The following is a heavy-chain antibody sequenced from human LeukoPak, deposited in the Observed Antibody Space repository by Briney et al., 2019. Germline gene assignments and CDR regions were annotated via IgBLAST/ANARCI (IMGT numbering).Heavy chain of an antibody. Sequence: GGSLRLSCTASGFTFNTYSMNWVRQAPGKGLEWVSHISPRSDVVSYTDSVKGRFTISRDNAKNSLYLHMSNLRAEDMAVYYCVRDNDWAFDYCGQGTLVPVSS. D-gene: IGHD3-9*01. J-gene: IGHJ4*02. CDR3: VRDNDWAFDY. CDR1: GFTFNTYS. CDR2: ISPRSDVV. V-gene: IGHV3-48*01.